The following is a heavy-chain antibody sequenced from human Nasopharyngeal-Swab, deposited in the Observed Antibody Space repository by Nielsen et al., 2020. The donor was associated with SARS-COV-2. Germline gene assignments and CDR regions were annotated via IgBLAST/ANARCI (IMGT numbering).Heavy chain of an antibody. D-gene: IGHD3-3*01. J-gene: IGHJ4*02. CDR1: GFTFSSYA. CDR2: IYSGGSST. V-gene: IGHV3-23*03. Sequence: GESLKISCAASGFTFSSYAMSWVRQAPGKGLEWVSVIYSGGSSTYYADSVKGRFTISRDNSKNTLYLQMNSLRAEDTAVYYCAKGGEAGQRFLERLYYFDYWGQGTLVTVSS. CDR3: AKGGEAGQRFLERLYYFDY.